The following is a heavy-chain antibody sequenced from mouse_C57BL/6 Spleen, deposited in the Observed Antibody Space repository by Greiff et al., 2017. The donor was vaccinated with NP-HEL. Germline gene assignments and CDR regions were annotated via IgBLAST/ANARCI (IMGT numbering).Heavy chain of an antibody. V-gene: IGHV1-64*01. J-gene: IGHJ2*01. CDR3: ASHITTVVPDY. Sequence: QVQLQQPGAELVKPGASVKLSCKASGYTFTSYWMHWVKQRPGQGLEWIGMIHPNSGSNNYNEKYKSKATLTVDKSSSTAYMQLSSLTSEDSAVYYCASHITTVVPDYWGQGTTLTVSS. D-gene: IGHD1-1*01. CDR1: GYTFTSYW. CDR2: IHPNSGSN.